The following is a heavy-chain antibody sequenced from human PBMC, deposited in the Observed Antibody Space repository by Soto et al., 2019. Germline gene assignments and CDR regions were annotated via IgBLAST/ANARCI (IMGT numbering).Heavy chain of an antibody. CDR3: ARNLTDSDGWGRGH. V-gene: IGHV3-11*01. CDR1: GFAFSDYY. CDR2: ISGSDSTI. J-gene: IGHJ4*02. D-gene: IGHD3-10*01. Sequence: QVQLVESGGGFVKPGGSLRLSCSASGFAFSDYYMGWVRQAPDKGLEWISYISGSDSTIFYADSVKGRFTVSRDNAKNSLYLQMDSLRAEDTAVYYGARNLTDSDGWGRGHWGQGTLVTVSS.